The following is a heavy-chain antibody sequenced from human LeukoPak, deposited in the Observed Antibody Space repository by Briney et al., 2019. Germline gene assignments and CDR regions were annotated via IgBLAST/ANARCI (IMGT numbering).Heavy chain of an antibody. CDR2: INHSGST. V-gene: IGHV4-34*01. Sequence: SETLSLTCAVHGGSFSGYYWSWIRQPPGKGLEWIGEINHSGSTNYNPSLKSRVTISVDTSKNQFSLKLSSVTAADTAVYYCARVPRSGPFDYWGQGTLVTVSS. J-gene: IGHJ4*02. CDR1: GGSFSGYY. CDR3: ARVPRSGPFDY. D-gene: IGHD2-15*01.